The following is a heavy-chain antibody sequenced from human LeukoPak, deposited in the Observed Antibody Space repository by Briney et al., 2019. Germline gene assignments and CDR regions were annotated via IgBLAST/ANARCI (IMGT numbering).Heavy chain of an antibody. J-gene: IGHJ6*04. V-gene: IGHV4-34*01. CDR2: INHSGST. Sequence: ETLSLTCAVYGGSFSGYYWSWVRQPPGKGVEGSGEINHSGSTNYNPSLRSRGTISVDTSKNQFSLKLSSLTAADTAVYYCARGRIVVVPAAMAYYYYGMDVWGKGTTVTVSS. D-gene: IGHD2-2*01. CDR3: ARGRIVVVPAAMAYYYYGMDV. CDR1: GGSFSGYY.